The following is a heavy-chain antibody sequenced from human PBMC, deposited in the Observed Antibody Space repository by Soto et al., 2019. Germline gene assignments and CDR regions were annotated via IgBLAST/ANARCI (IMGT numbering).Heavy chain of an antibody. J-gene: IGHJ4*02. D-gene: IGHD1-1*01. CDR3: TKDTSNWNGAADY. CDR1: GFSFSSYA. CDR2: ISGGGGST. Sequence: GGSLRLSCAASGFSFSSYAMSWVRQAPGKGLEWVSGISGGGGSTDYTDSVKGRFTISRDKTKNTLYLQMNSLRAEDTALYYCTKDTSNWNGAADYWGQGTLVTVSS. V-gene: IGHV3-23*01.